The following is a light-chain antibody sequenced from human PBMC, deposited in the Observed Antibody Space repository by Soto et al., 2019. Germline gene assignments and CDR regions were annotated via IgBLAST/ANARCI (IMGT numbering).Light chain of an antibody. V-gene: IGLV1-44*01. CDR3: AAWDDSLMGV. CDR1: SSNIGSNT. CDR2: SNN. Sequence: QSVLTQPPSASGTPGQRVTISCSGSSSNIGSNTVSWYQQLPGTAPKLLVYSNNQRPSGVPDRFSGSKSGTSASLAISGLQSEDEADYYCAAWDDSLMGVFGGGTKLTV. J-gene: IGLJ2*01.